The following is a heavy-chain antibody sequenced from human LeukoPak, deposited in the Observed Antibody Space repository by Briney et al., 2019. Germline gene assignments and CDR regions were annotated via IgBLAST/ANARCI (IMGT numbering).Heavy chain of an antibody. Sequence: GRSLRLSCAASGFTVSRDYMSWVRQAPGKGLEWVSIIYNSGGTYYADSVKDRFTISRDNSNNTLYLQMNSLRAEDTAVYYCARDQSSWYLGYWGQGTLVTVSS. CDR3: ARDQSSWYLGY. V-gene: IGHV3-66*01. D-gene: IGHD6-13*01. J-gene: IGHJ4*02. CDR1: GFTVSRDY. CDR2: IYNSGGT.